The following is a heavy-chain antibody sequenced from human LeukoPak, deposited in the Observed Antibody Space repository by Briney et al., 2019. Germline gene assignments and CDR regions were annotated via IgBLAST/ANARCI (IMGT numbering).Heavy chain of an antibody. CDR3: AKDYFKAVAPTGNFDY. Sequence: GGSLRLSCAASGFTFSTYAMTWVRQAPGKGLEWVSLISGTGGSTYYADSVKGRFTISRDNSKNTLYLQMNSLRAEDTAVYYCAKDYFKAVAPTGNFDYWGQGTLVTVPS. D-gene: IGHD6-19*01. CDR2: ISGTGGST. CDR1: GFTFSTYA. V-gene: IGHV3-23*01. J-gene: IGHJ4*02.